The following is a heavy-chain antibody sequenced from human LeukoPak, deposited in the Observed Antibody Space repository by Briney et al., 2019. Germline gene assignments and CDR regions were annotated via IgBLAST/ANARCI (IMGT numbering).Heavy chain of an antibody. D-gene: IGHD3-9*01. CDR1: VFTFSNYA. CDR2: ITGSGGNT. CDR3: AKWGDFDVLTGYYVPDF. J-gene: IGHJ4*02. Sequence: GASLRLSCASSVFTFSNYAMSWVRQAPGKGLEWVSAITGSGGNTYYADSVKGRFTISRDNSKNTLYLQMNSLRDEETAVYYCAKWGDFDVLTGYYVPDFWGQGTLVTVSS. V-gene: IGHV3-23*01.